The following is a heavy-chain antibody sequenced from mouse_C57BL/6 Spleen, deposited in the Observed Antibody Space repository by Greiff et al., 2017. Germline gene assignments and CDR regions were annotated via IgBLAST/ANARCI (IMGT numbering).Heavy chain of an antibody. D-gene: IGHD1-1*01. V-gene: IGHV1-53*01. CDR2: INPSNGGT. Sequence: QVQLQQSGTELVKPGASVKLSCKASGYTFTSYWMHWVKQRPGQGLEWIGNINPSNGGTNYNEKFNSKATLTVDKSSSTAYMQLSSLTSEDSAVYYCARGRKITTVEIGYFDVWGTGTTVTVSS. CDR3: ARGRKITTVEIGYFDV. J-gene: IGHJ1*03. CDR1: GYTFTSYW.